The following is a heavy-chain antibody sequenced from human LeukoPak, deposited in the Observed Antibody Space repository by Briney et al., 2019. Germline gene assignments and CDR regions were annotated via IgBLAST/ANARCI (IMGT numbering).Heavy chain of an antibody. J-gene: IGHJ4*02. CDR3: ARGVPTGIDYFDY. D-gene: IGHD1-1*01. CDR2: IKEDGSEK. V-gene: IGHV3-7*01. Sequence: GGSLRLSCAASGFTFSSYAMSWVRLAPGKGLEWVANIKEDGSEKFYVDSVKGRFSMPRDNARNSLYLQMNSLRAEDAAVYYCARGVPTGIDYFDYWGQGTVVTVSS. CDR1: GFTFSSYA.